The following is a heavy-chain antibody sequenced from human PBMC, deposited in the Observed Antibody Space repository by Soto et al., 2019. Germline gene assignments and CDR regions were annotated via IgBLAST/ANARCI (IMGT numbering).Heavy chain of an antibody. Sequence: QVQLVDSGGGVVQPGRSLRLSCVASGFTFSSYGMYWVRQAPGKGLEWVALIWFDGSNKYYADSVKGRFTISRDNSKNTLFLQMDSLRVEDTAVYYCAKEDIVTTTSGSPVCRWGQGTLVTVSS. D-gene: IGHD2-15*01. CDR1: GFTFSSYG. CDR3: AKEDIVTTTSGSPVCR. J-gene: IGHJ1*01. CDR2: IWFDGSNK. V-gene: IGHV3-33*06.